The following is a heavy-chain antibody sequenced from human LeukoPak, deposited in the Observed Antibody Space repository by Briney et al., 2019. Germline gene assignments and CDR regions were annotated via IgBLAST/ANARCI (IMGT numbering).Heavy chain of an antibody. J-gene: IGHJ4*02. CDR1: GFTFSRYA. V-gene: IGHV3-23*01. CDR3: AKDDTIFGVVIPYYFDY. Sequence: LGGSLRLSCAASGFTFSRYAMSWVRQAPGKGLEWVSDISGSGGSTYYADSVKGRFTISRDNSKNTLYLQMNSLRAEDTAVYYCAKDDTIFGVVIPYYFDYWGQGTLVTVSS. D-gene: IGHD3-3*01. CDR2: ISGSGGST.